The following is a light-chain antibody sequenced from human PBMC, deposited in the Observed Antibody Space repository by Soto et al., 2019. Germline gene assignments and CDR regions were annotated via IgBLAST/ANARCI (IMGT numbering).Light chain of an antibody. J-gene: IGLJ2*01. CDR2: QDS. V-gene: IGLV3-1*01. Sequence: SYELTQPPSVSVSPGQTASITCPGDQLGDKYACWYQQKPGQSPVLVIYQDSKRPSGIPERFSGSNSGNTATLTISGTQAMDEADYYCQAWDSSSGVFVVGTKLNVL. CDR1: QLGDKY. CDR3: QAWDSSSGV.